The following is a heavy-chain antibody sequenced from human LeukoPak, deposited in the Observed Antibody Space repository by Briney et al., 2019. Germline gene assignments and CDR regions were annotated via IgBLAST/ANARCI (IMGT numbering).Heavy chain of an antibody. CDR2: IYYSGST. V-gene: IGHV4-39*01. CDR3: ARQVYSGTHYFDY. Sequence: SGTLSLTCTVSGGSISSSSYYWGWIRQPPGKGLEWIGSIYYSGSTYYNPSLKSRVTISVDTSKNQFSLRLSSVTAADTAVYYCARQVYSGTHYFDYWGQGTLVTVSS. CDR1: GGSISSSSYY. D-gene: IGHD1-26*01. J-gene: IGHJ4*02.